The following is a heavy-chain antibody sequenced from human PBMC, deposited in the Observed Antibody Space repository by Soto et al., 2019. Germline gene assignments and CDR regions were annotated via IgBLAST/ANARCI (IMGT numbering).Heavy chain of an antibody. V-gene: IGHV3-64D*06. D-gene: IGHD1-26*01. J-gene: IGHJ6*04. CDR3: VKDGPGGGSYLINSYCSYGTAV. Sequence: GESLRLSGSAAGFTFSSYSMHLVRQAPGKGREYVSAISSNGGSTYYADSVNGKCTISRDDSKNTLYLQIGSRRAEDKAVYYCVKDGPGGGSYLINSYCSYGTAVSGKETTVLLSA. CDR1: GFTFSSYS. CDR2: ISSNGGST.